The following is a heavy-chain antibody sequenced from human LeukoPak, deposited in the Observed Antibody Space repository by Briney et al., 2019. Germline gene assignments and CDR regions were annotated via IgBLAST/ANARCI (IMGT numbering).Heavy chain of an antibody. Sequence: SETLSLTCTVSGGSISSYYWSWIRQPPGKGLEWIGYIYYSGSTNYNPSLKSRVTISVDTSKNQFSLKLSSVIAADTAVYYCARGVLWFGDPRSWFDPWGQGTLVTVSS. D-gene: IGHD3-10*01. J-gene: IGHJ5*02. CDR2: IYYSGST. CDR1: GGSISSYY. CDR3: ARGVLWFGDPRSWFDP. V-gene: IGHV4-59*01.